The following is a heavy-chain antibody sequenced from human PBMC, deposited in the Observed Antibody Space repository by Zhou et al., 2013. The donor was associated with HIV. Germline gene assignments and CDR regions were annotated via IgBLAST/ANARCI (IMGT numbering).Heavy chain of an antibody. CDR3: ARFLVVPAATFDY. V-gene: IGHV4-38-2*01. CDR2: IYHSGST. J-gene: IGHJ4*02. D-gene: IGHD2-2*01. Sequence: QVQLQESGPGVVKTSETLSLTCGVSDYSISSGYYWGWIRQPPGRGLEWIGSIYHSGSTYYKPSLKSRVTISVDTSKNQFSLKLSSVTAADTAVYYCARFLVVPAATFDYWGQGTLVTVSS. CDR1: DYSISSGYY.